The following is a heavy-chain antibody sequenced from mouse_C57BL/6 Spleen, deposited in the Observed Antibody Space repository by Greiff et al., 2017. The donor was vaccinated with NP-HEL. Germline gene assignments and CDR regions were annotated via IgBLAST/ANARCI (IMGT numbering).Heavy chain of an antibody. Sequence: QVQLQQSGAELVRPGTSVKVSCKASGYAFTNYLIEWVKQRPGHGLEWIGVINPGSGGTNYNEKFKGKATLTADKSSSTAYMQLSSLTSEDSAVYFCARPFYYGSSYPYAMDYWGQGTSVTVSS. CDR3: ARPFYYGSSYPYAMDY. CDR1: GYAFTNYL. V-gene: IGHV1-54*01. J-gene: IGHJ4*01. CDR2: INPGSGGT. D-gene: IGHD1-1*01.